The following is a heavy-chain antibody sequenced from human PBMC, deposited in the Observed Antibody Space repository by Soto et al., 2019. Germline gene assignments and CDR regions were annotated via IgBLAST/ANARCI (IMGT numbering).Heavy chain of an antibody. CDR2: IHYTETT. V-gene: IGHV4-59*01. J-gene: IGHJ4*02. Sequence: SETLSLTCTVSDGFISGYFWSWSRQPPGKGLEWIGYIHYTETTNYNPSLKSRVTISVDTSKNQLSLKLTSVTAADTAVYYCARDNGRENYYDISGYWYYFDYWGQGTLVTVSP. D-gene: IGHD3-22*01. CDR1: DGFISGYF. CDR3: ARDNGRENYYDISGYWYYFDY.